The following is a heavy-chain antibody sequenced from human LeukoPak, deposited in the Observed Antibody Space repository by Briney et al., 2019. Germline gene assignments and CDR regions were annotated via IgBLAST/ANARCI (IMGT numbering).Heavy chain of an antibody. Sequence: VGSLRLSCAASGFTFSTYAMSSVRQAPGKGLEWVSTISGSGGSTYYTDSVKGRSTISRDNSKNTLHLQMNSLRAEATAGYNVAKDISKGYTYGFIEKDCCGQGTPVT. J-gene: IGHJ4*02. V-gene: IGHV3-23*01. D-gene: IGHD5-18*01. CDR2: ISGSGGST. CDR1: GFTFSTYA. CDR3: AKDISKGYTYGFIEKDC.